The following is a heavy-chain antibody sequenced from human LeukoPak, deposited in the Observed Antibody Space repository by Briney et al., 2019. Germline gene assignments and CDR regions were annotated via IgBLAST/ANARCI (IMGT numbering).Heavy chain of an antibody. D-gene: IGHD1-26*01. V-gene: IGHV4-38-2*01. Sequence: SETLSLTCAVSGYSIGSGYYWGWIRQPPGKGLECIGSIYHTKTTSYNPSLTSRVTISVDTSKNQFSLRLSSVTAADTAVYYCARAGGREYSGSYPNWFDPWGQGTLVTVSS. CDR3: ARAGGREYSGSYPNWFDP. CDR2: IYHTKTT. J-gene: IGHJ5*02. CDR1: GYSIGSGYY.